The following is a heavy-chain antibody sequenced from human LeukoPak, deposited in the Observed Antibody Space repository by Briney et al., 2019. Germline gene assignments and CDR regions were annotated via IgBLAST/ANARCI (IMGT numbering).Heavy chain of an antibody. V-gene: IGHV3-66*01. J-gene: IGHJ4*02. CDR1: GFTFSSYA. CDR2: IYSGGST. CDR3: ARDFSDDSSGYYGELDY. D-gene: IGHD3-22*01. Sequence: GGSLRLSCAASGFTFSSYAMSWVRQAPGKGLEWVSVIYSGGSTYYADSVKGRFTISRDNAKNSLYLQMNSLRAEDTAVYYCARDFSDDSSGYYGELDYWGQGTLVTVSS.